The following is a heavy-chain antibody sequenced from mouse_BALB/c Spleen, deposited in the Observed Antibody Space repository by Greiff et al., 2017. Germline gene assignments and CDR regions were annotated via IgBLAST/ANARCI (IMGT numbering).Heavy chain of an antibody. J-gene: IGHJ1*01. CDR1: GFTFTDYY. CDR2: IRNKANGYTT. D-gene: IGHD1-2*01. V-gene: IGHV7-3*02. CDR3: ARDSLLRYFDV. Sequence: EVKLEESGGGLVQPGGSLRLSCATSGFTFTDYYMSWVRQPPGKALEWLGFIRNKANGYTTEYSASVKGRFTISRDNSQSILYLQMNTLRAEDSATYYCARDSLLRYFDVWGAGTTVTVSS.